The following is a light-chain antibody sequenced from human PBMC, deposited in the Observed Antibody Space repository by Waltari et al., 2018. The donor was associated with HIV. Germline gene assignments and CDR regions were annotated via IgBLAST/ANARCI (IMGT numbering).Light chain of an antibody. CDR3: QSYDKSLSGSV. J-gene: IGLJ2*01. Sequence: QSVLTQPPSASGAPGQRVTISCTGNHSNIGAGYDAPSYQQLPGTAPKCVNSDDISRPSGVPDRVSVSRSGTSASLAITGLQAEDEADYYCQSYDKSLSGSVFGGGTKLTVL. CDR1: HSNIGAGYD. CDR2: DDI. V-gene: IGLV1-40*01.